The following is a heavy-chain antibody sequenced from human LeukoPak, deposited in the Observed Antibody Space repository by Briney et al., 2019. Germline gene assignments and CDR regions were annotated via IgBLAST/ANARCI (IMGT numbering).Heavy chain of an antibody. CDR2: ISSSSSYI. V-gene: IGHV3-21*01. D-gene: IGHD3-22*01. Sequence: GGSLRLSCAASGFTFSSYSMNWVRQAPGKGLEWVSSISSSSSYIYYADSVKGRFTISRDNAKNSLYLQMNSLRAEDTAVYYCARDYYDSSGFDWFDPWGQGTLVTVPS. CDR3: ARDYYDSSGFDWFDP. J-gene: IGHJ5*02. CDR1: GFTFSSYS.